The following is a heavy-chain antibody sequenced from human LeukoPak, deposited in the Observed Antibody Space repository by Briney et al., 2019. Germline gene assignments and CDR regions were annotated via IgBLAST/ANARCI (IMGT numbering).Heavy chain of an antibody. J-gene: IGHJ4*02. CDR1: GFTFSSYC. V-gene: IGHV3-7*01. D-gene: IGHD3-22*01. CDR2: IKQDGSEK. CDR3: ARDEEYYYDSSGYSDY. Sequence: GGSLRLSCAASGFTFSSYCMSWVRQAPGKGLEWVANIKQDGSEKYYVDSVKGRFTISRDNAKNSLYLQMNSLRAEDTAVYYCARDEEYYYDSSGYSDYWGQGTLVTVSS.